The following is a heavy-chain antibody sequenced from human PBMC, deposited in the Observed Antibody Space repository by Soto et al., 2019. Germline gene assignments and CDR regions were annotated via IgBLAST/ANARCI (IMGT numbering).Heavy chain of an antibody. CDR1: GGSISIHGYS. CDR2: IYQSGST. D-gene: IGHD6-19*01. J-gene: IGHJ5*02. Sequence: SETLSLTCDVSGGSISIHGYSWSWIRKPPGKGLEWIGYIYQSGSTYHNPSLKSGVPISVDRSENQFALKLSSVTAADTAVYYCARRVIAVAGNGLDPWGLGTLVTVTS. V-gene: IGHV4-30-2*01. CDR3: ARRVIAVAGNGLDP.